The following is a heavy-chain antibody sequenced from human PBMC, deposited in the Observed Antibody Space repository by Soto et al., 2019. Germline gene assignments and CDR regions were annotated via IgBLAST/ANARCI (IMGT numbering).Heavy chain of an antibody. CDR2: IYKRGYR. V-gene: IGHV4-31*03. CDR1: GASVRSCAYY. J-gene: IGHJ5*02. D-gene: IGHD5-18*01. Sequence: PSESLSLTCTFSGASVRSCAYYWGWVRKRPGKGLEWVAYIYKRGYRYYKTSLKSRVTISIYRSNNQFSLGLDSVTAGDTAVYYCLRAMRHTAMVYHWFDPWGQGTLVTVSS. CDR3: LRAMRHTAMVYHWFDP.